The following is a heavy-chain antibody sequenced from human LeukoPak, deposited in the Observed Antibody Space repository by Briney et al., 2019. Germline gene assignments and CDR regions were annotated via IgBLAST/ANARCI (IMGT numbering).Heavy chain of an antibody. V-gene: IGHV1-69*13. J-gene: IGHJ4*02. CDR3: ARDVSYRYVSSGLDY. CDR1: GGTFSSYA. Sequence: ASVKVSCKASGGTFSSYAISWVRQAPGQGLEWMGGIIPISGTADYAQKFQGRVTITADEFTSTAYMELSSLRSEDTAFYYCARDVSYRYVSSGLDYWGPGTLVTVSS. D-gene: IGHD3-22*01. CDR2: IIPISGTA.